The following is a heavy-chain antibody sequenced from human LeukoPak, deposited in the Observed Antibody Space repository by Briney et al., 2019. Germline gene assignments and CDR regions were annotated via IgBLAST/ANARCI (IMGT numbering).Heavy chain of an antibody. CDR1: GFTFSSYA. CDR2: ISGSGGST. J-gene: IGHJ4*02. D-gene: IGHD5-24*01. V-gene: IGHV3-23*01. CDR3: AKDGRDGYPEPSHFDY. Sequence: GGSLRLSCAASGFTFSSYAMSWVRQAPGKGLEWVSAISGSGGSTYYADSVKGRFTISRDNSKNTLYLQMNSLRAEDTAVYYCAKDGRDGYPEPSHFDYWGQGTLVTVSS.